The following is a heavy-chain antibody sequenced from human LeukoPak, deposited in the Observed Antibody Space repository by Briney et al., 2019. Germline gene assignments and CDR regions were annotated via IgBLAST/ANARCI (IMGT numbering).Heavy chain of an antibody. CDR2: ISTGGVNT. V-gene: IGHV3-23*01. J-gene: IGHJ4*02. D-gene: IGHD6-19*01. CDR1: GFTFSSYS. CDR3: AKEQMMYSSSPFDY. Sequence: PGGSLRLSCAASGFTFSSYSMSWVRQAPGKGLEWVSAISTGGVNTYYTDSVKGRFTISRDSSKNTLYLQMNSLRAEDTAVYFCAKEQMMYSSSPFDYWGQGTLVTVSA.